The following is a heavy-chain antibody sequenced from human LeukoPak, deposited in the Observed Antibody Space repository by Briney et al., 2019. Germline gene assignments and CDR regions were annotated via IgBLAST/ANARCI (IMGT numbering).Heavy chain of an antibody. D-gene: IGHD3-22*01. J-gene: IGHJ4*02. CDR2: ITPIFGTP. CDR1: GGTFSSYP. Sequence: GASVKVSCKASGGTFSSYPISWVRQAPGQGLEWMGGITPIFGTPNYAQKFQGRVTMTEDTSTDTAYMELSSLRSEDTAVYYCATIDGHYDSSGYWGQGTLVIVSS. CDR3: ATIDGHYDSSGY. V-gene: IGHV1-69*06.